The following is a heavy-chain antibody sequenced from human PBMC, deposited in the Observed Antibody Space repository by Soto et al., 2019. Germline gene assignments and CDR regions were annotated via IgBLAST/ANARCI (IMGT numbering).Heavy chain of an antibody. CDR3: AKDKGGTPYYIAS. V-gene: IGHV3-9*01. Sequence: VLLVESGGGLVQPGRSLRLSCAVSGFNFGNYAMHWVRQAPGKGLEWVAAINWNSDKVAYAGSVLGRFTIFRDSAKNSLDLQMNDLTTEDTALYYCAKDKGGTPYYIASWGQGILVTVSS. D-gene: IGHD6-25*01. J-gene: IGHJ4*02. CDR2: INWNSDKV. CDR1: GFNFGNYA.